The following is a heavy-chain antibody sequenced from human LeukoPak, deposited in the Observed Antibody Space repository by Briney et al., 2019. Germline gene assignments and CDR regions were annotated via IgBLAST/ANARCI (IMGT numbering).Heavy chain of an antibody. CDR1: GGAFSDFY. V-gene: IGHV4-34*01. Sequence: PSETLSLTCAVSGGAFSDFYWSWIRQPPGKGLEWVAEINHSGRANYNPSLKSRVTISVDMSKNQFSLKLTPVTAADTAVYYCAGTSLVTPDVFDIWGQGTMDTVSS. CDR2: INHSGRA. CDR3: AGTSLVTPDVFDI. D-gene: IGHD4-23*01. J-gene: IGHJ3*02.